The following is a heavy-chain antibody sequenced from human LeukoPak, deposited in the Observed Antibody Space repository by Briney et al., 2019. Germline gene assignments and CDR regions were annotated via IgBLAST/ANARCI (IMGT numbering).Heavy chain of an antibody. Sequence: ASVKVSCKTSGYTFTNYYIHWVRQAPGQGLEWMGWINPNSGDTKYARKFQGRVTMTRDTSISTAYMELSGLRSDDTAIYYCARDSLPVSGSISWFDPWGQGTLVTVSS. J-gene: IGHJ5*02. CDR2: INPNSGDT. V-gene: IGHV1-2*02. CDR1: GYTFTNYY. CDR3: ARDSLPVSGSISWFDP. D-gene: IGHD6-19*01.